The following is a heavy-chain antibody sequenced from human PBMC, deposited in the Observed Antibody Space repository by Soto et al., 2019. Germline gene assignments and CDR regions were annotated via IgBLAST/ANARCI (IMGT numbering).Heavy chain of an antibody. Sequence: QVQLVQSGAEVKKPGASVKVSCKASGYTFSRYTLHWVRQAPGQSLEWMGWIHTGTGNTKYPQKFQDRVTITRDTSASTAYMELSSLRAEDTAVYYCARPSATRIAVPLDDSWGQGTLVTVSS. CDR2: IHTGTGNT. J-gene: IGHJ4*02. CDR1: GYTFSRYT. D-gene: IGHD6-19*01. CDR3: ARPSATRIAVPLDDS. V-gene: IGHV1-3*04.